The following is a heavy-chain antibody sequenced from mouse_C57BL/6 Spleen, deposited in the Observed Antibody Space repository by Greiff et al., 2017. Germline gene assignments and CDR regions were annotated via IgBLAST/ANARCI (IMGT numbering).Heavy chain of an antibody. CDR1: GFTFSDAW. CDR2: IRNNANNHAT. CDR3: SLRRGGAWFAY. J-gene: IGHJ3*01. D-gene: IGHD1-2*01. V-gene: IGHV6-6*01. Sequence: EVKVVESGGGLVQPGGSMKLSCAASGFTFSDAWMDWVRQSPEKGLEWVAEIRNNANNHATYYAESVKGRFTISRDDSKSSVYLQMNSLRAEDTGIYYCSLRRGGAWFAYWGQGTLVTVSA.